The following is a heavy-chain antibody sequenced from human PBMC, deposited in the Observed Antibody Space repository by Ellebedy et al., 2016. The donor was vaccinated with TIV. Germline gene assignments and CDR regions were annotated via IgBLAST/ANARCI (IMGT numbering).Heavy chain of an antibody. V-gene: IGHV3-30*18. CDR3: AKAVHYFYDTSGLSSHFDY. Sequence: PGGSLRLSCAASGFIFSNYGMHWVRQAPGKGLEWVAVISYDGSQKYYADSVKGRFTISRDNSMNTLYLQMNSLRAEDTAVYYCAKAVHYFYDTSGLSSHFDYWGQGTLVTVSS. CDR2: ISYDGSQK. J-gene: IGHJ4*02. D-gene: IGHD3-22*01. CDR1: GFIFSNYG.